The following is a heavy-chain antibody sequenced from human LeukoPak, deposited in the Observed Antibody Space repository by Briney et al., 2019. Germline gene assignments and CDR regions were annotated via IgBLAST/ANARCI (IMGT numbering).Heavy chain of an antibody. J-gene: IGHJ4*02. Sequence: SVKVSCKASGGTFSSYVISWLRQAPGQGLEWMGGIIPIFGTPNYAQKFQGRVTITADESTTTAYMELSSLRSEDTAVYYCARDTYGSASYTNCWGQGTLVTVSS. V-gene: IGHV1-69*01. CDR1: GGTFSSYV. D-gene: IGHD3-10*01. CDR2: IIPIFGTP. CDR3: ARDTYGSASYTNC.